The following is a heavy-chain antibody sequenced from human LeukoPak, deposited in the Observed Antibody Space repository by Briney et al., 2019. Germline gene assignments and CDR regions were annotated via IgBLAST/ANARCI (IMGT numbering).Heavy chain of an antibody. CDR3: ARDGRGYYDRTHL. CDR2: ISRGGSPI. V-gene: IGHV3-48*03. Sequence: GGSLRLSCAASGFTFSSYEMNWVRQAPGKGLEWVSSISRGGSPIFYADSVRGRFTTSRDNAKNSLYLQMNSLRAEDTAVYYCARDGRGYYDRTHLWGQGTLVTVSS. J-gene: IGHJ5*02. D-gene: IGHD3-22*01. CDR1: GFTFSSYE.